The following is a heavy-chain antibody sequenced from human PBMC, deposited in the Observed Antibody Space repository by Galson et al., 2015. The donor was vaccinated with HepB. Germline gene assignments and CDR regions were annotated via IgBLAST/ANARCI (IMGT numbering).Heavy chain of an antibody. V-gene: IGHV1-3*04. Sequence: SVKVSCKASGYTFTNYAIHWVRQAPGQRLEWMGWILTDNGNTKYSQNFQGRVTITRDTSASTAYMELSSLTSEDTAVYYCATDLFHDAFDIWGQGTMVTVSS. CDR2: ILTDNGNT. CDR3: ATDLFHDAFDI. CDR1: GYTFTNYA. D-gene: IGHD2-21*01. J-gene: IGHJ3*02.